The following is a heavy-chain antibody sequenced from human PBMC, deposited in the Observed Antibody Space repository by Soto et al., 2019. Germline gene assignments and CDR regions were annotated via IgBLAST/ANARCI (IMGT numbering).Heavy chain of an antibody. CDR2: IYTSGST. CDR1: GGSISSYY. J-gene: IGHJ5*02. CDR3: AREKLYRDWFDP. Sequence: SETLSLTCTVSGGSISSYYWSWIRQPSWKGLEWIGRIYTSGSTNYNPSLKSRVTMSVDTSKNQFSLKLSSVTAADTAVYYCAREKLYRDWFDPCGQGTRVTVSS. V-gene: IGHV4-4*07. D-gene: IGHD2-2*01.